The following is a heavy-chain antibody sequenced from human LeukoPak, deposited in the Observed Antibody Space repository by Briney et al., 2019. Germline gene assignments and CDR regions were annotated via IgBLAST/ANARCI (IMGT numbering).Heavy chain of an antibody. V-gene: IGHV3-30*02. Sequence: PGGSLRLSCAASGFTFSSYGMHWVRQAPGKGLEWVAFIRYDGSNKYYADSVKGRFTISRDNSKNTLYLQMNSLRAEDTAVYYCARVASIVGATRGAFDIWGQGTMVTVSS. CDR2: IRYDGSNK. CDR1: GFTFSSYG. D-gene: IGHD1-26*01. CDR3: ARVASIVGATRGAFDI. J-gene: IGHJ3*02.